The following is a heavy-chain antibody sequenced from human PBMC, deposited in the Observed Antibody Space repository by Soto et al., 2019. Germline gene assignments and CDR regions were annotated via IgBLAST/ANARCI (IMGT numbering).Heavy chain of an antibody. CDR2: ISYDGSNK. Sequence: QVPLVESGGGVVQPGRSLRLSCAASGFTFSSYAMHWVRQAPGKGLEWVAVISYDGSNKYYADSVKGRFTISRDNSKNTLYLQMNSLRAEDTAVYYCARDGVYSSLVGYFDYWGQGTLVTVSS. CDR3: ARDGVYSSLVGYFDY. CDR1: GFTFSSYA. J-gene: IGHJ4*02. V-gene: IGHV3-30-3*01. D-gene: IGHD6-13*01.